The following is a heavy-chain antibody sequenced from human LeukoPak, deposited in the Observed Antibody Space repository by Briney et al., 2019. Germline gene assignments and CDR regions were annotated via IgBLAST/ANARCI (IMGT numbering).Heavy chain of an antibody. CDR2: IRYDGSDK. CDR1: GFTFSSYG. V-gene: IGHV3-30*02. D-gene: IGHD3-3*01. CDR3: AKDRYYDFWSGYPDY. Sequence: GGSLRLSCAASGFTFSSYGIHWVRQAPVKGLEWVAFIRYDGSDKYFADIVKGRFTISRDNSKNTLYLQMNSLRAEDTAVYYCAKDRYYDFWSGYPDYWGQGTLVTVSS. J-gene: IGHJ4*02.